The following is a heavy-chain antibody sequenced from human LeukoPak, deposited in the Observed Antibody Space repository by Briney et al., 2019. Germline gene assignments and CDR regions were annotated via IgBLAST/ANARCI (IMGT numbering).Heavy chain of an antibody. V-gene: IGHV4-38-2*02. CDR1: GYSISSGYC. D-gene: IGHD3-22*01. CDR3: ARHGPYYYDRGFDP. CDR2: IYHSGST. Sequence: PSETLSLTCNVSGYSISSGYCWGWIRQPPGKGLEWIGSIYHSGSTNYNPSLKSRVTISVDTSKNQFSLKLSSVTAADTAVYYCARHGPYYYDRGFDPWGQGTLVTVSS. J-gene: IGHJ5*02.